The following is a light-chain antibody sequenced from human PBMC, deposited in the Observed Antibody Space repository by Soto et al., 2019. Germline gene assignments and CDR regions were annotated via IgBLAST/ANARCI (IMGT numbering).Light chain of an antibody. CDR3: QVWNSSSDLYV. J-gene: IGLJ1*01. CDR1: NIGGKS. V-gene: IGLV3-21*04. Sequence: SYELTQPPSVSVAPGKTARITCGGDNIGGKSVHWYQQNPGQAPVLVIYFDSDRPSGIPERFSGSNSGNTATLTISGVEAGDEADYYCQVWNSSSDLYVFGTGTKLTVL. CDR2: FDS.